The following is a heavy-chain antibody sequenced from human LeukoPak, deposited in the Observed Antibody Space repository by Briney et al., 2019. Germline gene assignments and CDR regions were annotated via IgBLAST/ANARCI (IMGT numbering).Heavy chain of an antibody. J-gene: IGHJ4*02. Sequence: GGSLRLSCAASGFTFSSYGMHWVRQAPGKGLEWVAVIWYDGSNKYYADSVKGRFTISRDNSKNTLYLQMNSLRAEDTAVYYCAKDYTTMTYGPSDCWGQGTLVTVSS. CDR1: GFTFSSYG. CDR3: AKDYTTMTYGPSDC. CDR2: IWYDGSNK. D-gene: IGHD3-22*01. V-gene: IGHV3-33*06.